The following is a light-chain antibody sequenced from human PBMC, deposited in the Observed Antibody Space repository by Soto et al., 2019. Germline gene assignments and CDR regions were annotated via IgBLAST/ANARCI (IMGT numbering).Light chain of an antibody. CDR1: NIGTKS. Sequence: SYELTQPPSVSVAPGQTARITCGGNNIGTKSVHWYQQKPGQAPVLVVYDDSDRPSGIPERFSGSNSGNTATLTISRVEAGDKPNYYGQVWDIISDHFVFGIGTKVPV. CDR3: QVWDIISDHFV. V-gene: IGLV3-21*02. CDR2: DDS. J-gene: IGLJ1*01.